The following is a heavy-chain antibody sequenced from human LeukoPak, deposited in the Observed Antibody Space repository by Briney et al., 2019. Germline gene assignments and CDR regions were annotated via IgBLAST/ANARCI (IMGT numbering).Heavy chain of an antibody. V-gene: IGHV1-69*13. Sequence: SVKVSCKASGYTFTSYGISWVRQAPGQGPEWMGGIIPIFGTANYAQKFQGRVTITADESTNTAYMELSSLRSEDTAVYYCARWTTTFLDYWGQGTLVTVSS. J-gene: IGHJ4*02. CDR3: ARWTTTFLDY. CDR2: IIPIFGTA. D-gene: IGHD1-1*01. CDR1: GYTFTSYG.